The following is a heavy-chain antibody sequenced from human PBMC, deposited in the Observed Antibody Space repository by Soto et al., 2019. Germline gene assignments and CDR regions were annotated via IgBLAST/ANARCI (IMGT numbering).Heavy chain of an antibody. V-gene: IGHV3-53*04. D-gene: IGHD2-15*01. J-gene: IGHJ4*02. CDR1: GFTVSRNY. CDR3: ARGPGGGFVDY. CDR2: IYSGGST. Sequence: EVQLVESGGGLVQPGGSLRLSCAASGFTVSRNYMSWVRQAPGKGLEWVSVIYSGGSTYYADSVKVRFTISRHNSKNTLYHQMNSLRAEDTAVYYCARGPGGGFVDYWGQGTLVTVSS.